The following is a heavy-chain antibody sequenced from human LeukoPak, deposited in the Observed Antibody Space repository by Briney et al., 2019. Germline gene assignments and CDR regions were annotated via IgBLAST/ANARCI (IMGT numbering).Heavy chain of an antibody. D-gene: IGHD1-26*01. V-gene: IGHV1-46*01. CDR2: INPSSGNT. Sequence: ASVKVSCKASGYTFTSYYMHWVRQAPGQGLEWMGIINPSSGNTSYAQKFQGRVTMTRDMSTTTVNMELTSLRSDDTAIYYCARSTGRGTSGRYYWYFDLWGRGTLVTVSS. CDR1: GYTFTSYY. J-gene: IGHJ2*01. CDR3: ARSTGRGTSGRYYWYFDL.